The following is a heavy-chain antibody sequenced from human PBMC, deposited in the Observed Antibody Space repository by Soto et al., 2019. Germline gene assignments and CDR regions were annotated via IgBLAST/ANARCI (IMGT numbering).Heavy chain of an antibody. V-gene: IGHV4-31*03. J-gene: IGHJ3*01. D-gene: IGHD6-6*01. CDR1: GGSISSGGYY. CDR2: IYYSGST. Sequence: PSETLSLTSTVSGGSISSGGYYWSWIRQHPGKGLEWIGYIYYSGSTYYNPSLKSRVTISVDTSKNQFSLKLSSVTAADTAVYYCARGQEYSSSPGLLWGQGTMVTVSS. CDR3: ARGQEYSSSPGLL.